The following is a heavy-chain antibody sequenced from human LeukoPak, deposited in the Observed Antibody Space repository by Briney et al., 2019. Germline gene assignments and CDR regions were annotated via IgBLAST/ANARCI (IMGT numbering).Heavy chain of an antibody. D-gene: IGHD3-16*01. V-gene: IGHV3-7*05. J-gene: IGHJ4*02. CDR1: GFTFSSYW. CDR2: IKQDGSEK. CDR3: ARERGGQSNDYLHGGPFDY. Sequence: PGGSLRLSCAASGFTFSSYWMSWVRQAPGKGLEWVANIKQDGSEKNYMDSVKGRFTISRDNAKNSLLLQMNSLGVEDTAVYYCARERGGQSNDYLHGGPFDYWGQGTLVTVSS.